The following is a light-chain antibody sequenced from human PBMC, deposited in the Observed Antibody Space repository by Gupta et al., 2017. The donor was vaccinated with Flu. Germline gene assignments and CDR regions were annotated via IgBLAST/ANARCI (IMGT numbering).Light chain of an antibody. CDR3: QVWDSSSAHPVV. J-gene: IGLJ2*01. Sequence: SYVLTQPPAVSVAPGQTARITCGGNNIVTKSVHWYQQRPGQAPVLVVYDDTDRPSGIPARFSGSNSGNTATLTIVRVEAGDEADYYCQVWDSSSAHPVVFGGGTNLAVL. CDR1: NIVTKS. CDR2: DDT. V-gene: IGLV3-21*02.